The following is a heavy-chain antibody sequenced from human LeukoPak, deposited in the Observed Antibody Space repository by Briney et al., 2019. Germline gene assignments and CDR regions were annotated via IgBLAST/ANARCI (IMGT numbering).Heavy chain of an antibody. D-gene: IGHD2-15*01. CDR2: IIPIFGIA. CDR3: ASSDLGYCSGGSCQTFDY. CDR1: GGTFSSYA. J-gene: IGHJ4*02. V-gene: IGHV1-69*04. Sequence: SVKVSCKASGGTFSSYAISWVRQAPGQGLEWMGRIIPIFGIANYAQEFQGRVTITADKSTSTAYMELSSLRSEDTAAYYCASSDLGYCSGGSCQTFDYWGQGTLVTVSS.